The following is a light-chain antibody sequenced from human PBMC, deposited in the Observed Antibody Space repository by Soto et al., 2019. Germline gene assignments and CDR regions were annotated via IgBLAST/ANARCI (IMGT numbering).Light chain of an antibody. V-gene: IGKV1-5*03. CDR3: QQYNSFPWT. CDR2: KAS. J-gene: IGKJ1*01. Sequence: DIQMTQYPSTLSASVGDRVTITCRASQSISRWLDWYQQKPGKATKLLIYKASILESGVPSRFSGSGSGTEFTLPSSSLQPDDFATYYCQQYNSFPWTFGQGTKVVLK. CDR1: QSISRW.